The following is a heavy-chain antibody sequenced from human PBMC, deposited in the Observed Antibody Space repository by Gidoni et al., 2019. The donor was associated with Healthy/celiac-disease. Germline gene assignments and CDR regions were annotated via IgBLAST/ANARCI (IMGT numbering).Heavy chain of an antibody. CDR2: INHSGST. CDR3: ARVSSGWFLSYYYYYMDV. D-gene: IGHD6-19*01. J-gene: IGHJ6*03. Sequence: QVQLQQWGAGLLKPSETLSLTCAVYGGSFSGYYWSWIRQPPGKGLEWSGEINHSGSTNYNPSLKSRVTISVDTSKNQFSLKLSSVTAADTAVYYCARVSSGWFLSYYYYYMDVWGKGTTVTVSS. V-gene: IGHV4-34*01. CDR1: GGSFSGYY.